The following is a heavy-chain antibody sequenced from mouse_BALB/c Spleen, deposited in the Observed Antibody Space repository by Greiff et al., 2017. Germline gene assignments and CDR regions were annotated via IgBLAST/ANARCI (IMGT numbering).Heavy chain of an antibody. D-gene: IGHD2-1*01. CDR3: AKNPYGNYDAMDY. CDR2: IWRGGST. CDR1: GFSLTSYG. Sequence: QVQLKESGPSLVQPSQSLSITCTVSGFSLTSYGVHWVRQSPGKGLEWLGVIWRGGSTDYNAAFMSRLSITKDNSKSQVFFKMNSLQADDTAIYYCAKNPYGNYDAMDYWGQGTSVTVSS. V-gene: IGHV2-5-1*01. J-gene: IGHJ4*01.